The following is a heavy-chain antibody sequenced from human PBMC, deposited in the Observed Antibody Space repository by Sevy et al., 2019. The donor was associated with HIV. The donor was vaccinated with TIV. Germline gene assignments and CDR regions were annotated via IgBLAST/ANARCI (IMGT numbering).Heavy chain of an antibody. Sequence: GGSLRLSCAASGFSFSSYAMSWVGQAPGKGLEWVSAISGSGGSTYYADSVKGRFTISRDNSKNTLYLQMNSLRAEDTAVYYCAKDPTVVTNWFDPWGQGTLVTVSS. CDR3: AKDPTVVTNWFDP. CDR1: GFSFSSYA. J-gene: IGHJ5*02. V-gene: IGHV3-23*01. D-gene: IGHD4-17*01. CDR2: ISGSGGST.